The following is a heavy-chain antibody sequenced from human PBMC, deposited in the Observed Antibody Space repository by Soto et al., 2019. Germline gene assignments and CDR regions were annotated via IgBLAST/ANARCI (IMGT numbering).Heavy chain of an antibody. CDR2: IYYSGST. V-gene: IGHV4-30-4*01. J-gene: IGHJ4*02. D-gene: IGHD5-18*01. CDR3: ARGEQLWLLDY. CDR1: GGSISSGDYY. Sequence: PSETLSLTCTVSGGSISSGDYYWSWIRQPPGKGLEWIGYIYYSGSTYYNPSLKSRVTISVDTSKNQFSLKLSSVTAADTAVYYCARGEQLWLLDYWGQGTLVTVSS.